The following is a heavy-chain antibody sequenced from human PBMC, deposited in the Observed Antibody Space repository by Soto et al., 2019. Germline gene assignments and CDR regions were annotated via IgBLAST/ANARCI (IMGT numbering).Heavy chain of an antibody. V-gene: IGHV4-59*01. D-gene: IGHD6-13*01. CDR3: ARDGRIAAADHYYYYYYMDV. CDR2: IYYSGST. CDR1: GGSISSYY. Sequence: SETLSLTCTVAGGSISSYYGSWIRQPPGKGLEWIGYIYYSGSTNYNPSLKSRVTISVDTSKNQFSLKLSSVTAADTAVYYCARDGRIAAADHYYYYYYMDVWGKGTTVTVSS. J-gene: IGHJ6*03.